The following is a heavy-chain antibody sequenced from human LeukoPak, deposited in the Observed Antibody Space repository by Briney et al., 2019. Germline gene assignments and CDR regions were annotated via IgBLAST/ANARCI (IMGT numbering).Heavy chain of an antibody. J-gene: IGHJ6*03. V-gene: IGHV4-4*07. Sequence: SETLSLTCTVSGGSISSYYWSWIRQPAEKGLEWIGRINTSGSTNYNPSLKSRVTMSVDTSKNQFSLKLSSVTAADTAVYYCARARTYDSSGYYYGYYYYMDVWGKGTTVTVSS. CDR1: GGSISSYY. D-gene: IGHD3-22*01. CDR2: INTSGST. CDR3: ARARTYDSSGYYYGYYYYMDV.